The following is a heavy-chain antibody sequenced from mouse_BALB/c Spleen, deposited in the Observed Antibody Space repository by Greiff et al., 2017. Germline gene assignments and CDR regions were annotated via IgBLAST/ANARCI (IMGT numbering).Heavy chain of an antibody. Sequence: DVMLVESGGGLVQPGGSRKLSCAASGFTFSSFGMHWVRQAPEKGLEWVAYISSGSSTIYYADTVKGRFTISRDNPKNTLFLQMTSLRSEDTAMYYCARWGTGNYAMDYWGQGTSVTVSS. D-gene: IGHD4-1*01. J-gene: IGHJ4*01. CDR2: ISSGSSTI. CDR3: ARWGTGNYAMDY. CDR1: GFTFSSFG. V-gene: IGHV5-17*02.